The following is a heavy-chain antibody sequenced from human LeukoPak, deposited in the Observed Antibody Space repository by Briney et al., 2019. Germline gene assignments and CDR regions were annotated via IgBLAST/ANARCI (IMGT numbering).Heavy chain of an antibody. CDR2: ISGSGGST. CDR1: GFTFSSYA. CDR3: AKARYDSSRRSGMDV. D-gene: IGHD6-13*01. J-gene: IGHJ6*02. V-gene: IGHV3-23*01. Sequence: GGSLRLSCAASGFTFSSYAMSWVRQAPGKGLEWVSAISGSGGSTYYADSVKGRFTISRDNSKNTLYLQMNSLRAEDTAVYYCAKARYDSSRRSGMDVWGQGTTVTVSS.